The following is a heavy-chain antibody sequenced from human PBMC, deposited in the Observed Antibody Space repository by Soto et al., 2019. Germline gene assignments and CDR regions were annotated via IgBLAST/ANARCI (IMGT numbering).Heavy chain of an antibody. J-gene: IGHJ5*02. CDR2: IFTRDSET. CDR3: ARGDFDSGHGYDL. Sequence: GESLKISCKGPGHLFNNHWIGWVRQTPGKGLEWMGLIFTRDSETKTSPSFQGRVRFSVDNSINTVYLQCTSLKTTDTGIYFCARGDFDSGHGYDLWGQGTLVTVSS. V-gene: IGHV5-51*01. D-gene: IGHD3-10*01. CDR1: GHLFNNHW.